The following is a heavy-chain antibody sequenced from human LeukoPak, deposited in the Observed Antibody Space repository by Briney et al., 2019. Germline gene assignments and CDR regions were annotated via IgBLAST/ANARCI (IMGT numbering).Heavy chain of an antibody. CDR1: GGSISSYY. D-gene: IGHD3-9*01. Sequence: PSETLSLTCTVSGGSISSYYWSWIRQPAGKGLEWIGRIYTSGSINYNPSLKSRVTMSVDTSKNQFSLKLSSVTAADTAVYYCARENSDILTGYYSDDAFDIWGQGTMVTVSS. CDR3: ARENSDILTGYYSDDAFDI. J-gene: IGHJ3*02. V-gene: IGHV4-4*07. CDR2: IYTSGSI.